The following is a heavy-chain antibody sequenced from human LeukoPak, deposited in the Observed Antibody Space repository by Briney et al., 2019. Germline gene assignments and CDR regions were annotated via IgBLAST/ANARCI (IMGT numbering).Heavy chain of an antibody. CDR2: IYYGGST. V-gene: IGHV4-59*01. J-gene: IGHJ4*02. CDR3: ARENRGDYFDY. D-gene: IGHD2/OR15-2a*01. CDR1: GGSISSYY. Sequence: SETLSLTCTVSGGSISSYYWSWIRQPPGKGLEWIGYIYYGGSTNYNPSLKSRVTISVDTSRNQFSLKLSSVTAADTAVYYCARENRGDYFDYWGQGTLVTVSS.